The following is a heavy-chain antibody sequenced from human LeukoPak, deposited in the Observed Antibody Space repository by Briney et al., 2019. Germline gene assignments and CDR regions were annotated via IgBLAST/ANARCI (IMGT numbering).Heavy chain of an antibody. CDR1: GFKFDDYG. J-gene: IGHJ5*02. Sequence: GGSLRLSCAASGFKFDDYGMSWVRQAPGKGLESVCDINWNGAWTGYADSVKGRFTISRDNAKNSLYLQMNSLRAEDTALYYCAGYYYDSSRGFDIGGKGTLVTVS. CDR2: INWNGAWT. CDR3: AGYYYDSSRGFDI. D-gene: IGHD3-22*01. V-gene: IGHV3-20*04.